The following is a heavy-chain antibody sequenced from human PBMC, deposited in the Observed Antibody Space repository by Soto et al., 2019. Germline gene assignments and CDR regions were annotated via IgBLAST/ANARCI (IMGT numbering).Heavy chain of an antibody. CDR1: GGSISSYY. Sequence: PSETLSLTCTVSGGSISSYYWSWIRQPPGKGLERIGYIYYSGSTNYNPSLKSRVTISVDTSKNQFSLKLSSVTAADTAVYYCARCDSTYYDFWSGWTAGNYYYYMDVWGKGTTVTVSS. J-gene: IGHJ6*03. D-gene: IGHD3-3*01. CDR3: ARCDSTYYDFWSGWTAGNYYYYMDV. CDR2: IYYSGST. V-gene: IGHV4-59*01.